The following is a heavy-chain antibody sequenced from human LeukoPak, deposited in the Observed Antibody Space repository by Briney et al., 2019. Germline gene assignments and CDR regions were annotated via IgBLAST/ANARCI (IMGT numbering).Heavy chain of an antibody. V-gene: IGHV4-30-2*01. J-gene: IGHJ4*02. CDR1: GGSISSGDYP. CDR2: IFHTGHT. D-gene: IGHD2-21*02. Sequence: SETLSLTCAVSGGSISSGDYPWSWIRQPPGKGLEWIGYIFHTGHTSYNPSLKSRVTISVDTSKNQFSLKLSSVTAADTAVYYCARSYCGGDCYRVGYFDYWGQGTLVTVSS. CDR3: ARSYCGGDCYRVGYFDY.